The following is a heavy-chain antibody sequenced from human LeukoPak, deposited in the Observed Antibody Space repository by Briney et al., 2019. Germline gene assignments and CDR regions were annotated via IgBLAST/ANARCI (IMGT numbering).Heavy chain of an antibody. V-gene: IGHV3-7*01. CDR2: IKQDGSEK. CDR1: GFTFSSYW. CDR3: AGGPGFLIDC. Sequence: GGSLRLSCAASGFTFSSYWMSWVRQAPGKGLEWVANIKQDGSEKHYVDFVKGRLTISRDNAKNLLYLQMNSLRVEDTAVYYCAGGPGFLIDCWGQGTLVTVSS. J-gene: IGHJ4*02. D-gene: IGHD3-3*01.